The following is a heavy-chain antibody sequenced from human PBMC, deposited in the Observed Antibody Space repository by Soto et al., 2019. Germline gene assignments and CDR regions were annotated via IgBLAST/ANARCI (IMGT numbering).Heavy chain of an antibody. J-gene: IGHJ2*01. D-gene: IGHD2-8*01. V-gene: IGHV4-4*07. CDR3: ARGMGRYFDL. CDR1: GDSIGNFY. Sequence: QVQLQESGPGLVKPSETLSLTCTVSGDSIGNFYWSWIRQPAGKGLESIGRLSTSGRTNYSPSRQSRVTMSLDSSKTRFSLRLTSVSAADTAVYFCARGMGRYFDLWGRGTLVTVSS. CDR2: LSTSGRT.